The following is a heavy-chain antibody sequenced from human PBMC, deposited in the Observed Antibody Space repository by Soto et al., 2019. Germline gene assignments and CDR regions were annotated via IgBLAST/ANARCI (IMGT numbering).Heavy chain of an antibody. CDR2: IIPVFQTA. J-gene: IGHJ4*02. V-gene: IGHV1-69*01. Sequence: QEQLVQSGAEVKKPGSSVKVSCKASGGLFSSYPISWVRQVPGQGLEWMGGIIPVFQTAYYTQRFQGRVTITADESTNTAYMELSRLRSEDTAIYYCARSGSGYTWFNEFWGQGTLVTVSS. CDR1: GGLFSSYP. D-gene: IGHD3-22*01. CDR3: ARSGSGYTWFNEF.